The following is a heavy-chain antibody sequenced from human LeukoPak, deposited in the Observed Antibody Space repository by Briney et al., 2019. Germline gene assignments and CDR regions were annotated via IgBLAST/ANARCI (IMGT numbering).Heavy chain of an antibody. CDR3: SRRKSAGGAEDNWFDP. J-gene: IGHJ5*02. D-gene: IGHD1-26*01. Sequence: SGPTLVKLTQTLTLTCTFSGFALNTSGVGVGWIRQPPGKALEWLALLYWSDDKRYSTSLQSRLPITTDTSKNQVVITMTNMSPVDTATYYGSRRKSAGGAEDNWFDPWGQGTLVTVSS. CDR2: LYWSDDK. V-gene: IGHV2-5*01. CDR1: GFALNTSGVG.